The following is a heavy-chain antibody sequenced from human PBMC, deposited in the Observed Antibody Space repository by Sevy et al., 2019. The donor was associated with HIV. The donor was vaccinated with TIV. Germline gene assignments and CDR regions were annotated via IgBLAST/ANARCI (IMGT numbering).Heavy chain of an antibody. CDR3: AQKAGNLPTAGPNVFDP. CDR1: GFTFDNHA. CDR2: ISHTGEMT. J-gene: IGHJ5*02. Sequence: GGSLRLSCAASGFTFDNHAMSWVRQAPGQGLEWVSGISHTGEMTDYADSVKGRFTISRDNFKNTLHLQMSSLRADDTAIYYCAQKAGNLPTAGPNVFDPWGQGTLVTVSS. V-gene: IGHV3-23*01. D-gene: IGHD6-13*01.